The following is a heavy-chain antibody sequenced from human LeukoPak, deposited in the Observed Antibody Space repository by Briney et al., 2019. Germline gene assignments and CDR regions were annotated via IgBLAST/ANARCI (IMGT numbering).Heavy chain of an antibody. CDR3: ARQYYYGSGSYRGWFDP. J-gene: IGHJ5*02. Sequence: PSETLSLTCTVSGGSISSYYWSWIRQPPGKGLEWIGYIYYSGSTNYNPSLKSRVTISVDTSKNQFSLKLSSVTAADTAVYYCARQYYYGSGSYRGWFDPWGQGTLVTASS. D-gene: IGHD3-10*01. CDR1: GGSISSYY. CDR2: IYYSGST. V-gene: IGHV4-59*01.